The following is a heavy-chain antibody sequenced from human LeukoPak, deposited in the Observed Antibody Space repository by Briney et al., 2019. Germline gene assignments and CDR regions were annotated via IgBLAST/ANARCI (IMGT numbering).Heavy chain of an antibody. Sequence: SETLTLTCAVSGCTFSGYYRSWIRQPPGKGLEWIAEINQSGSTNYNPASKNRLTISVDTSKNQFSLKLSSVTAADTAVYDCARGHRRYSSSWSFDYWGQGTLVTVSS. CDR3: ARGHRRYSSSWSFDY. J-gene: IGHJ4*02. CDR2: INQSGST. CDR1: GCTFSGYY. V-gene: IGHV4-34*01. D-gene: IGHD6-13*01.